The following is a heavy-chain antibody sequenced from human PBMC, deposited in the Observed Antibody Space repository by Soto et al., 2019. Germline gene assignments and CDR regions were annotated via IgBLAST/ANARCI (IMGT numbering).Heavy chain of an antibody. CDR1: GGTFSSYA. J-gene: IGHJ6*02. CDR3: ARDGVELSKGPVYYYYGMDV. CDR2: IIPIFGTA. D-gene: IGHD3-16*02. Sequence: QVQLVQSGAEVKKPGSSVKVSCKASGGTFSSYAISWVRQAPGQGLEWMGGIIPIFGTANYAQKFQGRVPITADESTRTAYMELGSLRSEDTAVYYCARDGVELSKGPVYYYYGMDVWGQGTTVTVSS. V-gene: IGHV1-69*12.